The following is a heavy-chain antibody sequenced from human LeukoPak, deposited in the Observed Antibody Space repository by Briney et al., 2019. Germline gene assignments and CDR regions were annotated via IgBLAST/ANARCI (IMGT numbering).Heavy chain of an antibody. V-gene: IGHV3-30*18. CDR3: AKPRGEVPMAFLVDC. CDR1: GFTFSSYG. Sequence: GRSLRLSCAASGFTFSSYGMHWVRQAPGKGLEWVAVISNDGSEEYYADSVKGRFTISRDNSQSTLYLQMSNLRVEDSAVYYCAKPRGEVPMAFLVDCWGQGTLVTVS. CDR2: ISNDGSEE. D-gene: IGHD2-2*01. J-gene: IGHJ4*02.